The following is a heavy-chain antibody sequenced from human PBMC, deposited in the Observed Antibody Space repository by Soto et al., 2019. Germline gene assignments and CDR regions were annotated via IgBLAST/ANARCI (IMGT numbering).Heavy chain of an antibody. CDR1: GFTFSNAW. J-gene: IGHJ6*03. D-gene: IGHD4-17*01. V-gene: IGHV3-15*01. Sequence: GGSLRLSCAASGFTFSNAWMSWVRQAPGKGLEWVGRIKSKTDGGTTDYAAPVKGRFTISRDDSKNTLYLQMNSLKTEDTAVYYCTTDIYGDYGYYYYMDVWGKGTTVTVSS. CDR2: IKSKTDGGTT. CDR3: TTDIYGDYGYYYYMDV.